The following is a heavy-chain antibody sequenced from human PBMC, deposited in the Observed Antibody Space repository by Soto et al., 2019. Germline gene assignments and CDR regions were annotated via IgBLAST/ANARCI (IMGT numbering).Heavy chain of an antibody. Sequence: GGSLRLSCAASGFTFSSYAMSWVRQAPGKGLEWVSAISGSGGSTYYADSVKGRFTISRDNSKNTLYLQMNSLRAEDTAVYYCAKDFSGYCSGGSCYGFDYWGQGTLVTVSS. J-gene: IGHJ4*02. CDR1: GFTFSSYA. V-gene: IGHV3-23*01. D-gene: IGHD2-15*01. CDR2: ISGSGGST. CDR3: AKDFSGYCSGGSCYGFDY.